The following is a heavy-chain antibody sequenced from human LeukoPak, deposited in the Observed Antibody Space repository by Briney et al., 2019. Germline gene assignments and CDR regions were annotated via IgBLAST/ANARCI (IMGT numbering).Heavy chain of an antibody. D-gene: IGHD3-22*01. V-gene: IGHV4-31*03. J-gene: IGHJ4*02. Sequence: SQTLSLTCTVSGGSISSGGYYWSWIRQHPGKGLEWIGYIYYSGSTYYNPSLKSRVTISVDTSKNQFSLKLSSVTAADTAVYYCAMSSGNIEVDYWGQGTLVTASS. CDR2: IYYSGST. CDR3: AMSSGNIEVDY. CDR1: GGSISSGGYY.